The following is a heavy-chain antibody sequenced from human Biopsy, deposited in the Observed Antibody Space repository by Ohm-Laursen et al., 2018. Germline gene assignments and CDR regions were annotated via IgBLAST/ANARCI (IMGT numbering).Heavy chain of an antibody. CDR3: AIYGGTEPEGD. CDR2: IIPMLDVA. J-gene: IGHJ4*02. CDR1: GGSFSTYA. V-gene: IGHV1-69*04. Sequence: SVKVSCKASGGSFSTYAVSWVRQAPGQGLEWMGKIIPMLDVANYAQKFQGRATITADKLTSTAYMELASLRSEDTAVYYCAIYGGTEPEGDWGQGTLVTVSS. D-gene: IGHD3-16*01.